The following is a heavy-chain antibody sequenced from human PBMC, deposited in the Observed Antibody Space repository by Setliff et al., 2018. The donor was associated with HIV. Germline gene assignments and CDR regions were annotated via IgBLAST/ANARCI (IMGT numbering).Heavy chain of an antibody. CDR3: ARSQINLVRGVVHYFDY. Sequence: ASVKVSCKASGYTFTSYAMHWVRQAPGQRLEWVGWINTGNGDTKYSQDFQGRVTISRDTSASTAYMELSSLRSEDMAVYYCARSQINLVRGVVHYFDYWGQGTLVTVSS. D-gene: IGHD3-10*01. J-gene: IGHJ4*02. CDR2: INTGNGDT. V-gene: IGHV1-3*03. CDR1: GYTFTSYA.